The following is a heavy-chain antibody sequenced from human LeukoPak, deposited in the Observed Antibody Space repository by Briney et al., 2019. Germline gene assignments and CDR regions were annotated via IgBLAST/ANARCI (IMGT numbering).Heavy chain of an antibody. D-gene: IGHD3-10*01. Sequence: SEPLSLTCAVYGESMTGHYWPWIRQPPGKRLEWIGEIHHRGDTNSNPSLKNRVTMSMDMSKNQFSLKVKSVTAADTAVYYCMRATENGSGRTYDHWAQGNLGPVSS. CDR2: IHHRGDT. CDR3: MRATENGSGRTYDH. CDR1: GESMTGHY. V-gene: IGHV4-34*01. J-gene: IGHJ4*02.